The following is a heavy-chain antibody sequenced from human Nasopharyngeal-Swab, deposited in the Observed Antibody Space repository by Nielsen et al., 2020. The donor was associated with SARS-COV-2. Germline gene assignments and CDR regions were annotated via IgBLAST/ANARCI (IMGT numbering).Heavy chain of an antibody. V-gene: IGHV3-7*03. Sequence: WIRQPPGKGLEWVANIKQDGSEKYYVDSVKGRFTISRDNAKNSLYLQMNSLRAEDTAVYYCARNDFWSGYYKVPMDVWGKGPPSPLSS. D-gene: IGHD3-3*01. J-gene: IGHJ6*04. CDR2: IKQDGSEK. CDR3: ARNDFWSGYYKVPMDV.